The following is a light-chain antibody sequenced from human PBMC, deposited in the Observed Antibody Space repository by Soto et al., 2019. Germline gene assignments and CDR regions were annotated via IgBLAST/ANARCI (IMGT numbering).Light chain of an antibody. V-gene: IGKV3-15*01. CDR2: GAS. Sequence: EIVMTQSPATLSVSTGERATLFCRASQSVRSNFLAWYQQKPGQAPRLLIYGASTRATGVPARFSGSGSGTEFTPTISSLQSEEFAFYYCQQYSAWPLTFGGGTKVEIK. J-gene: IGKJ4*01. CDR3: QQYSAWPLT. CDR1: QSVRSN.